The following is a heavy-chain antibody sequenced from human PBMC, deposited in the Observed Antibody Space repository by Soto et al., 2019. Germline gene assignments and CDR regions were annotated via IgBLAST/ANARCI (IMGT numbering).Heavy chain of an antibody. Sequence: QVQLQESGPGLVKPSETLSLTCTVSGGSISSYHWSWFRQPPGKGLEWIGDIYYSGSTNFNPSLTSRVTISVDTSKKQFSLKLSSVTAADTAVYYCARRADGYNLYFDSWGQGTLVTVSS. J-gene: IGHJ4*02. CDR2: IYYSGST. D-gene: IGHD5-12*01. CDR1: GGSISSYH. V-gene: IGHV4-59*08. CDR3: ARRADGYNLYFDS.